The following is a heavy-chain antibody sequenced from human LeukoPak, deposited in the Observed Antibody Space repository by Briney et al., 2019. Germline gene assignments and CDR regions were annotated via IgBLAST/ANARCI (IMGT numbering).Heavy chain of an antibody. CDR1: GFTVSSNY. Sequence: GGSLRLSCTVSGFTVSSNYMSWVRQAPGKGVEWVSVIYSDGTTYNADSVKGRFTISRDNSKNTLYLQINSLRAEDTAVYYCARGIAAAGTALYNWGQGTLLTVSS. V-gene: IGHV3-53*01. CDR2: IYSDGTT. J-gene: IGHJ4*02. CDR3: ARGIAAAGTALYN. D-gene: IGHD6-13*01.